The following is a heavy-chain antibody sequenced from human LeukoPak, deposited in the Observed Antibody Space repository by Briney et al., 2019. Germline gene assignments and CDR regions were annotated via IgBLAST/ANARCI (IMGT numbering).Heavy chain of an antibody. CDR2: ISGSGGST. D-gene: IGHD3-10*01. CDR1: GSTFSSYA. CDR3: AKDTLRLPITIMVRGVSY. Sequence: PGGSRRLSFAAPGSTFSSYAMSWFRQAPGKGLKWVSAISGSGGSTYYADSVKGRFTISRDNSKNTLYLQMNSLRAEDTAVYYCAKDTLRLPITIMVRGVSYWGQGTLVTVSS. V-gene: IGHV3-23*01. J-gene: IGHJ4*02.